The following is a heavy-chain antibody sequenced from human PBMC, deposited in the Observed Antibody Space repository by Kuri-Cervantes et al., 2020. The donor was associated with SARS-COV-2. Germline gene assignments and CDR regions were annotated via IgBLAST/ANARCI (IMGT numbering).Heavy chain of an antibody. D-gene: IGHD3-10*01. V-gene: IGHV3-23*01. CDR1: GFTFSSYA. Sequence: GGSLRPSWAASGFTFSSYAMSWVRQAPGKGLEWVSAISGSGGSTYYADSVKGRFTISRDNSKNTLYLQMNSLRAEDTAVYYCAKDLGMVRALAGWFDPWGQGTLVTVSS. J-gene: IGHJ5*02. CDR2: ISGSGGST. CDR3: AKDLGMVRALAGWFDP.